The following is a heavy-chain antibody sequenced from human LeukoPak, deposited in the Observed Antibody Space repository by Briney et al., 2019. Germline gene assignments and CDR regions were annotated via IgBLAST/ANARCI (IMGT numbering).Heavy chain of an antibody. CDR3: ARQGGDEKVWFDP. J-gene: IGHJ5*02. CDR2: IYYSGST. CDR1: GGSISSSSYY. D-gene: IGHD3-16*01. Sequence: SETLSLTCTVSGGSISSSSYYWGWIRQPPGKGLEWMGSIYYSGSTYYNPSLKSRVTISVDTSKNQFSPKLSSVTAADTAVYYRARQGGDEKVWFDPWGQGTLVTVSS. V-gene: IGHV4-39*01.